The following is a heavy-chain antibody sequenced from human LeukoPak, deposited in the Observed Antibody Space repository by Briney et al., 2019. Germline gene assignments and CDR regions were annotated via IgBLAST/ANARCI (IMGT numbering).Heavy chain of an antibody. Sequence: SETLSLTCTVSGGSISSYYWSWIRQPPGKGLEWIGYIYYSGSTNYNPSLKSRVTISVDTSKNQFSLKLSSVTAADTAVYYCARAYTDYDILTGYYTLWGQGTLVTVSS. V-gene: IGHV4-59*01. J-gene: IGHJ4*02. CDR1: GGSISSYY. CDR2: IYYSGST. CDR3: ARAYTDYDILTGYYTL. D-gene: IGHD3-9*01.